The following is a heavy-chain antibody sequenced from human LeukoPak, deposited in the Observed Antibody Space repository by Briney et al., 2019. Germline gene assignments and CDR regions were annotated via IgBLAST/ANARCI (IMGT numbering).Heavy chain of an antibody. CDR3: ARDHPVAYYDILTGYFAHYGMDV. CDR2: ISYDGSNK. J-gene: IGHJ6*02. CDR1: GFTFSSYG. D-gene: IGHD3-9*01. V-gene: IGHV3-30*03. Sequence: GRSLRLSCAGTGFTFSSYGMHWARQAPGKGLEWVAVISYDGSNKYYADSVKGRFTISRDNSKNTLYLQMNNLRAEDTAVYYCARDHPVAYYDILTGYFAHYGMDVWGQGTTVTVSS.